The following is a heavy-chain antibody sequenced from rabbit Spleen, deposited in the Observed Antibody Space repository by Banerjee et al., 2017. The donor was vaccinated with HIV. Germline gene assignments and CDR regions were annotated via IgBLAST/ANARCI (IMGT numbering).Heavy chain of an antibody. Sequence: QEQLVESGGDLVKPEGSLTLTCTASGFSFNNNYDMCWVRQAPGKGLEWIACIYFGDTTYYAAWAGGRFTISRTSSTTVTLELTSLTAADTATYFCARGDGGAAYGWGRAFNLWGPGTLVTVS. CDR2: IYFGDTT. D-gene: IGHD6-1*01. J-gene: IGHJ4*01. V-gene: IGHV1S45*01. CDR1: GFSFNNNYD. CDR3: ARGDGGAAYGWGRAFNL.